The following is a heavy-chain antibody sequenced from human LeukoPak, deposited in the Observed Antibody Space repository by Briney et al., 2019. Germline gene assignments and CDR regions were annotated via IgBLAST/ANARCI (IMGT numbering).Heavy chain of an antibody. V-gene: IGHV4-39*06. CDR3: ARDKRWLQPNAFDI. J-gene: IGHJ3*02. D-gene: IGHD5-24*01. CDR2: IYYSGST. Sequence: SGTLSLTCTVSGGSISSSSYYWGWIRQPPGKGLEWIGSIYYSGSTYYNPSLKSRVTISVDTSKNQFPLKLSSVTAADTAVYYCARDKRWLQPNAFDIWGQGTMVTVSS. CDR1: GGSISSSSYY.